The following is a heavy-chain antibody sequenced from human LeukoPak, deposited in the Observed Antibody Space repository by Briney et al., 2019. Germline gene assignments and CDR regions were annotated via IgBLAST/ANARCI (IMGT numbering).Heavy chain of an antibody. V-gene: IGHV1-46*03. CDR2: INPSGGST. Sequence: ASVKVSFKASGYTFTSYYMHWVRQAPGQGLEWMGIINPSGGSTSYAQKFQGRVTMTRDMSTSTVYMELSSLRSEDTAVYYCARLLWFGESIKAFDIWGQGTMVTVSS. D-gene: IGHD3-10*01. CDR3: ARLLWFGESIKAFDI. J-gene: IGHJ3*02. CDR1: GYTFTSYY.